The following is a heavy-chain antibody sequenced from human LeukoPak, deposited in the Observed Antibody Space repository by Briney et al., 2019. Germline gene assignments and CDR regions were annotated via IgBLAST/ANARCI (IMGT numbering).Heavy chain of an antibody. V-gene: IGHV4-39*02. CDR2: IYYSGST. Sequence: SQTLSLTCFVSGDSVSSSSYYWGWIRQPPGKGLEWIGTIYYSGSTYYNPSLESRATISMDMSKNHFSLRLTSVTAADTAVYYCARRHNRLDYWDQGTLVTVSS. J-gene: IGHJ4*02. CDR1: GDSVSSSSYY. CDR3: ARRHNRLDY. D-gene: IGHD2/OR15-2a*01.